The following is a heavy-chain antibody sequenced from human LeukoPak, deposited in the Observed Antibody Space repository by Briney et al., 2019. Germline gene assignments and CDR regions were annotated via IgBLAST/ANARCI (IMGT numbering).Heavy chain of an antibody. D-gene: IGHD6-13*01. CDR2: INAGNGDT. Sequence: GASVKVSCKASGYAFTSYAMHWVRQAPGQRLEWMGWINAGNGDTKYSQKFQGRVTITRDTSASTAYMELSSLRSEDTAVYYCARGRSSSWYEPNDYWGQGTLVTVSS. CDR3: ARGRSSSWYEPNDY. CDR1: GYAFTSYA. V-gene: IGHV1-3*01. J-gene: IGHJ4*02.